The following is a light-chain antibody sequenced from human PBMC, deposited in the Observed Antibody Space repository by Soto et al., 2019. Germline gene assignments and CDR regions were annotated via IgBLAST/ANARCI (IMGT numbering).Light chain of an antibody. Sequence: DIQMTQSPSSLSASVGDSVTITCRASQSIASYVNWYQQKPGKAPNLLIYDASTLHSGVPSRFSGGGSGTDFTLTISSLQPEDFATYYCQQVNVYPSTFGGGTKVDIK. CDR1: QSIASY. CDR3: QQVNVYPST. CDR2: DAS. V-gene: IGKV1-39*01. J-gene: IGKJ4*01.